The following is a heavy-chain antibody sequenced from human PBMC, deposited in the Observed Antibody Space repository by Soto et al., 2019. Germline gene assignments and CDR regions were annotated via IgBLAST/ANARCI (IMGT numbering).Heavy chain of an antibody. CDR1: GGSISSGGYY. J-gene: IGHJ3*02. D-gene: IGHD3-22*01. Sequence: QVQLQESGPGLVKPSQTLSLTCTVSGGSISSGGYYWSWIRQHPGKGQEWIGYIYYSGSTYYNPSLKSRVTISVDTSKNQFSLKLSSVTAADTAVYYCARHLPYYYDSSGYDDAFDIWGQGTMVTVSS. CDR3: ARHLPYYYDSSGYDDAFDI. CDR2: IYYSGST. V-gene: IGHV4-31*03.